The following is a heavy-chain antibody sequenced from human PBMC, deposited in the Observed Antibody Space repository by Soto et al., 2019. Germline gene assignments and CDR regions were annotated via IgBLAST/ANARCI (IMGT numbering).Heavy chain of an antibody. Sequence: SETLSLTCTVSGGSISSSSYYWGWIRQPPGKGLEWIGSIYYSGSTYYNPSLKSRVTISVDTSKNQFSLKLSSVTAADTAVYYCPRIIVGAALDFDYWGQGTLVTVSS. CDR2: IYYSGST. CDR3: PRIIVGAALDFDY. D-gene: IGHD1-26*01. J-gene: IGHJ4*02. V-gene: IGHV4-39*01. CDR1: GGSISSSSYY.